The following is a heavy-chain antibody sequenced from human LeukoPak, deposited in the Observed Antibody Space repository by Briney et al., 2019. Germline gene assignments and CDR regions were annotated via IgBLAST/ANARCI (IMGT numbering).Heavy chain of an antibody. CDR2: IYYSGST. D-gene: IGHD5-12*01. Sequence: PSQTLSLTCTVSGGSISSGGYYWSWIRQHPGKGLEWIGYIYYSGSTYYNPSLKSRVTISVDTSKNQFSLKLSSVTAADTAVYYCARAPVGGYTLGGFDYWGQGTLVTVSS. CDR3: ARAPVGGYTLGGFDY. J-gene: IGHJ4*02. CDR1: GGSISSGGYY. V-gene: IGHV4-31*03.